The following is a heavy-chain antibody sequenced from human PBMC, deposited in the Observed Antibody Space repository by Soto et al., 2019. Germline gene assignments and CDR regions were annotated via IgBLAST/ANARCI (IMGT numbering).Heavy chain of an antibody. CDR3: AKKAEYYDSSGYYLDY. V-gene: IGHV3-23*01. J-gene: IGHJ4*02. D-gene: IGHD3-22*01. CDR2: ISGSGGST. CDR1: GVTFSSYA. Sequence: EVQLLESGGGLVQPGGSVRLSCAASGVTFSSYAMSWVRQAPGKGLEWVSAISGSGGSTYYADSVKGRFTISRDNSKYTLYLQTNSLSAEDTAVYYCAKKAEYYDSSGYYLDYWSQGTLVTVSS.